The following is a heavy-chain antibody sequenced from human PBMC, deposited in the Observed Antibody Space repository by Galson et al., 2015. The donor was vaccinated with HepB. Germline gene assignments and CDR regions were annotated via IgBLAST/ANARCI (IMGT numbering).Heavy chain of an antibody. CDR3: ARDRGGYCSSTSCRIYYGMDV. V-gene: IGHV4-4*02. D-gene: IGHD2-2*01. Sequence: ETLSLTCAVSGGSISSSNWWSWVRQPPGKGLEWIGEIYHSGSTNYNPSLKSRVAISVDKSKNQFSLKLSSVTAADTAVYYCARDRGGYCSSTSCRIYYGMDVWGQGTTVIVSS. CDR2: IYHSGST. CDR1: GGSISSSNW. J-gene: IGHJ6*02.